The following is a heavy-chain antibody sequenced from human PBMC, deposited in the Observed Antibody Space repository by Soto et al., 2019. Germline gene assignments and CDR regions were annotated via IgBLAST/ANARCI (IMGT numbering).Heavy chain of an antibody. CDR3: GRDPGYGALDY. D-gene: IGHD4-17*01. J-gene: IGHJ4*02. CDR2: INQDGSVK. V-gene: IGHV3-7*01. Sequence: EVQLVDSGGDLVQPGGSLRLSCAASGFTFSHYWMTWVRQAPGKGLEWVANINQDGSVKTYLDSMKGRLTISRDNAQDSLYLQMDSLRAEDTAVYYCGRDPGYGALDYWGQGTLVTVPA. CDR1: GFTFSHYW.